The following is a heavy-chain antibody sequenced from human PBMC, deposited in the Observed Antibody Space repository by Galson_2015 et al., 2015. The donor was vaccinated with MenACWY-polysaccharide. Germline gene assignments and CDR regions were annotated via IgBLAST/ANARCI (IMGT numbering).Heavy chain of an antibody. CDR2: ISPSDDIT. V-gene: IGHV3-23*01. D-gene: IGHD3/OR15-3a*01. Sequence: SLRLSCAASGFTFSGYSMAWVRQAPGKGLEWVSIISPSDDITVYADSVKGRFTISRDNSQSTLYLQMNNLGAEDTAVHFCAKKYSGTRYDAFDSWGQGTLVTVSS. J-gene: IGHJ4*02. CDR1: GFTFSGYS. CDR3: AKKYSGTRYDAFDS.